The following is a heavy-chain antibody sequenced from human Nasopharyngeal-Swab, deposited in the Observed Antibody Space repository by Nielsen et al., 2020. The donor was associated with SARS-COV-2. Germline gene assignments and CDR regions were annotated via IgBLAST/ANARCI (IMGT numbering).Heavy chain of an antibody. J-gene: IGHJ6*03. CDR3: ARQGVFVPAYFHQYYMDV. CDR1: GFSSSTYL. CDR2: IKQDGSEK. V-gene: IGHV3-7*03. Sequence: GESLKISCAASGFSSSTYLMTWVRPPPRKGLEWVANIKQDGSEKYYVDSVKGRFTVSRDNPKNLLYLQVNSLRAEDTAVYYCARQGVFVPAYFHQYYMDVWGKGTTVTVSS. D-gene: IGHD3-16*02.